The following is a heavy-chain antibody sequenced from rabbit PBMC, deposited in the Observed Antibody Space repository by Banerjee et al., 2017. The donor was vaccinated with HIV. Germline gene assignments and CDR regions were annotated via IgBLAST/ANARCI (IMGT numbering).Heavy chain of an antibody. Sequence: QEQLVESGGGLVKPEGSLKLSCTAYGFSFSNKAVMCWVRQAPGKGLEWIACINVVTGKAVYASWAKGRFTFSKTSSTTVTLKMTSLTAADTATYFCARDSGSSFSSYGMDLRGPGTLVTVS. D-gene: IGHD8-1*01. CDR2: INVVTGKA. CDR3: ARDSGSSFSSYGMDL. V-gene: IGHV1S45*01. CDR1: GFSFSNKAV. J-gene: IGHJ6*01.